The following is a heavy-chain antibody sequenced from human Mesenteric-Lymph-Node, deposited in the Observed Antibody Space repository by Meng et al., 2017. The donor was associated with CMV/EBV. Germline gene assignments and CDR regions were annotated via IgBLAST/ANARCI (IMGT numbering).Heavy chain of an antibody. CDR3: AKDQETTVVTPSAFDI. J-gene: IGHJ3*02. CDR1: FTFSSCA. D-gene: IGHD4-23*01. V-gene: IGHV3-23*01. CDR2: ISGSGGST. Sequence: FTFSSCAVSWVRQAPGKGLEWVSGISGSGGSTYYADSVKGRFTISRDNAKNTLYLQMNSLRAEDTAIYYCAKDQETTVVTPSAFDIWGQGRMVTVSS.